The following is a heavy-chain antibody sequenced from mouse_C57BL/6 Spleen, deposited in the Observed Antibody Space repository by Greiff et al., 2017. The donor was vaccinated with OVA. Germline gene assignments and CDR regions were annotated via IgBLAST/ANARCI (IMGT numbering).Heavy chain of an antibody. CDR3: AREGGLLRGFAY. J-gene: IGHJ3*01. V-gene: IGHV5-4*01. CDR1: GFTFSSYA. D-gene: IGHD1-1*01. CDR2: ISDGGSYT. Sequence: EVQVVESGGGLVKPGGSLKLSCAASGFTFSSYAMSWVRQTPEKRLEWVATISDGGSYTYYPDNVKGRFTISRDNAKNNLYLQMSHLKSEDTAMYYCAREGGLLRGFAYWGQGTLVTVSA.